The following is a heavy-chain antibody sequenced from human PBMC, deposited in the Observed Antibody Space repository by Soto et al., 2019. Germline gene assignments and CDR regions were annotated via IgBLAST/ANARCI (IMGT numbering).Heavy chain of an antibody. J-gene: IGHJ4*02. CDR1: GFTFSGYA. CDR3: ARRDNSGWYSLDY. CDR2: ISASGDST. V-gene: IGHV3-23*01. Sequence: PGGSLRLSCAASGFTFSGYAMSWVRQAPGKGLEWVSSISASGDSTYYADFVKGRFTMSRDNSENRLHLQMNSLRAEDTAVYFCARRDNSGWYSLDYWGQGTPVTVSS. D-gene: IGHD6-19*01.